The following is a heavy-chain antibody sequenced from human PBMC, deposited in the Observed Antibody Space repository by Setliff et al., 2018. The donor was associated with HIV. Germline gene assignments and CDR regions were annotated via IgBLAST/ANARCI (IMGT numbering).Heavy chain of an antibody. Sequence: ASVKVSCKSSGYTFSQYGISWVRQAPGQGLGWMGWISTYNGQRNYAQKVQGRVTFTTDTSTSTAYMELRSLRSDDTAVYYCAREGVREPPSNTLYYGMDVWGQGTTVTVSS. D-gene: IGHD3-10*01. CDR1: GYTFSQYG. V-gene: IGHV1-18*01. CDR3: AREGVREPPSNTLYYGMDV. CDR2: ISTYNGQR. J-gene: IGHJ6*02.